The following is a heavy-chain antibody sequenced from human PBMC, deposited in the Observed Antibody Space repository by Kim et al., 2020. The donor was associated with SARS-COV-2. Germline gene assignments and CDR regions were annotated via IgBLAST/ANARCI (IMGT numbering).Heavy chain of an antibody. CDR3: ARDGGITMVRGVITG. V-gene: IGHV3-21*01. CDR1: GFTFSSYS. D-gene: IGHD3-10*01. J-gene: IGHJ4*02. CDR2: ISSSSSYI. Sequence: GGSLRLSCAASGFTFSSYSMNWVRQAPGKGLEWVSSISSSSSYIYYADSVKGRFTISRDNAKNSLYLQMNSLRAEDTAVYYCARDGGITMVRGVITGWGQGTLVTVSS.